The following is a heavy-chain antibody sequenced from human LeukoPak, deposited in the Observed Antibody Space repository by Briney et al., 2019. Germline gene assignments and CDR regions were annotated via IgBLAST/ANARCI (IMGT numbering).Heavy chain of an antibody. V-gene: IGHV1-2*02. Sequence: ASVKVSCKASGYTFTGYYMHWVRQAPGQGLEWMGWINPNSGGTNYAQKFQGRVTMTRDTSISTAYMELSSLRSEDTAVYYCARTELRATPFDYWGQGTLVTVSS. CDR3: ARTELRATPFDY. CDR2: INPNSGGT. CDR1: GYTFTGYY. D-gene: IGHD1-26*01. J-gene: IGHJ4*02.